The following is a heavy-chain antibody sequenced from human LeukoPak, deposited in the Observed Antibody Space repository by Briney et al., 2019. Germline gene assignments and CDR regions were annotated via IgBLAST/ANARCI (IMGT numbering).Heavy chain of an antibody. CDR1: GFTFSSYA. Sequence: GGSLRLSCAASGFTFSSYAMHWVRQAPGKGLEWVSAISGSGGSTYYADSVKGRFTISRDNSKNTLYLQMNSLRAEDTAVYYCAKDLGYSYGYGAFDIWGQGTMVTVSS. CDR2: ISGSGGST. CDR3: AKDLGYSYGYGAFDI. D-gene: IGHD5-18*01. J-gene: IGHJ3*02. V-gene: IGHV3-23*01.